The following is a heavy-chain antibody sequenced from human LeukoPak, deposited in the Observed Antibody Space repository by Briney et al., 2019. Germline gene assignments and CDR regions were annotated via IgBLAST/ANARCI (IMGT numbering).Heavy chain of an antibody. CDR1: GFTFSSYA. J-gene: IGHJ5*02. CDR3: AKADWFDP. Sequence: GGSLRLSCAASGFTFSSYAMSWVRQAPGKGLEWVSGISWNSGSIGYADSVKGRFTISRDNAKNSLYLQMNSLRAEDTALYYCAKADWFDPWGQGTLVTVSS. CDR2: ISWNSGSI. V-gene: IGHV3-9*01.